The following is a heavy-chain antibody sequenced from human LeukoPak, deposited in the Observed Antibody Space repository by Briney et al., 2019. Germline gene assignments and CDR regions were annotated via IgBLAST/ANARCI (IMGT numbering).Heavy chain of an antibody. J-gene: IGHJ6*02. CDR1: GFTFSSYS. D-gene: IGHD3-22*01. V-gene: IGHV3-21*01. Sequence: GGSLRLSCAASGFTFSSYSRNWVRQAPGKGLEWVSSISSTSSYIYYVDSVKGRFTISRDNAKNSLYLQMNSLRAEDTAVYYCARVYGSVYYYHGMDVWGQGTTVTVSS. CDR2: ISSTSSYI. CDR3: ARVYGSVYYYHGMDV.